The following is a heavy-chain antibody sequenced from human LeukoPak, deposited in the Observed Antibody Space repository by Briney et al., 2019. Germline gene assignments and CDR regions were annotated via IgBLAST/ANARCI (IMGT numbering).Heavy chain of an antibody. V-gene: IGHV3-30-3*01. CDR1: GFSFRNYA. D-gene: IGHD3-22*01. J-gene: IGHJ4*01. CDR3: AREDSGFVPYYFDY. Sequence: PGKSLRLSCAASGFSFRNYAMRWVRQAPGKGLEWVAVISYDGSNKYYADSVKGRFTISRDNSKNTLYLQMNSLRAEDTAVYYCAREDSGFVPYYFDYWXXGTXVTVSS. CDR2: ISYDGSNK.